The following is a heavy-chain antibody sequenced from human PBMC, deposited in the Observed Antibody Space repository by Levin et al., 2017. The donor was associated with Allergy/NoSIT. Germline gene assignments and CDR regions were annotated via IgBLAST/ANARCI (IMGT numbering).Heavy chain of an antibody. CDR1: GYSFTSYW. V-gene: IGHV5-51*01. CDR2: IYPGDSDT. Sequence: PGGSLRLSCQGSGYSFTSYWIGWVRQMPGKGLEWMGIIYPGDSDTRYSPSFLGQVTISADKSISTAYLQWSSLKASDTAIYYCARRGTRDYYYYMDVWAKGTTVTVSS. D-gene: IGHD1-1*01. J-gene: IGHJ6*03. CDR3: ARRGTRDYYYYMDV.